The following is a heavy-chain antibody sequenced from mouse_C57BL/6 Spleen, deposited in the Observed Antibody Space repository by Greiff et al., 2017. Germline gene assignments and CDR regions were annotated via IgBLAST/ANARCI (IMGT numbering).Heavy chain of an antibody. V-gene: IGHV1-19*01. J-gene: IGHJ3*01. CDR1: GYTFTDYY. Sequence: VQLQQSGPVLVKPGASVKMSCKASGYTFTDYYMNWVKQSHGKSLEWIGVINPYNGGTSYNQKFKGKATLTVDKSSSTAYMELNSLTSEDSAVYYCARWVNGTKGFAYWGQGTLVTVSA. CDR3: ARWVNGTKGFAY. D-gene: IGHD2-1*01. CDR2: INPYNGGT.